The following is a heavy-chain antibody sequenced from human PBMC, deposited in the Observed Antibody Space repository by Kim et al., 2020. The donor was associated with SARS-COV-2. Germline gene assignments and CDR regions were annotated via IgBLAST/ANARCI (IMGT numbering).Heavy chain of an antibody. D-gene: IGHD6-19*01. CDR3: ARETAVTGEYYFDL. J-gene: IGHJ4*02. Sequence: ADSVKGRFTIYRDNAKNTLYLQMNSLTDEDTALYYCARETAVTGEYYFDLWGQGSLVTVSS. V-gene: IGHV3-74*01.